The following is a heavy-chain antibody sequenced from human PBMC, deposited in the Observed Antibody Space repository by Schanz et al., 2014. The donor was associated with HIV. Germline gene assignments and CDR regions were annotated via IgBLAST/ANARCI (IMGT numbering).Heavy chain of an antibody. CDR2: MNNDVSSR. V-gene: IGHV3-74*01. Sequence: EVQLVESGGGLVQPGGSLTLSCAASGFSFSDYWMHWVRQVPGKGLLWVSRMNNDVSSRLYADSVKGRFTISRDNAKNTLYLQMNSLRAEDTAVYSCTKDQGLVRPPDYWGQGTLVTVSS. J-gene: IGHJ4*02. CDR1: GFSFSDYW. D-gene: IGHD3-10*01. CDR3: TKDQGLVRPPDY.